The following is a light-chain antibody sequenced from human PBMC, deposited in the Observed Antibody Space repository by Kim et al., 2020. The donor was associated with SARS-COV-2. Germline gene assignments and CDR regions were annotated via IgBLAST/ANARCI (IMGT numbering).Light chain of an antibody. Sequence: GQRVTIACSGSSSNIGSNTANWYQQRPGTAPKLLIYSNNQRPSGVPDRFSGAKSGTSASLAISGLQSEDEADYYCAAWDDSLNGWVFGGGTQLTVL. CDR3: AAWDDSLNGWV. CDR1: SSNIGSNT. CDR2: SNN. V-gene: IGLV1-44*01. J-gene: IGLJ3*02.